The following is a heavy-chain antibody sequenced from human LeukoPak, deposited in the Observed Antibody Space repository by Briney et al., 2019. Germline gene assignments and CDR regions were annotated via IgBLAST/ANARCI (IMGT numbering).Heavy chain of an antibody. Sequence: ASVKVSCKASGYTFTGYYMHWVRQAPGQGLEWMGWINPNSGGTNYAQKFQGRVTMTRDTSISTAYMELSRLRSDDTAVYYCARVRIAGAGRHKPYYFDYWGQGTLVTVSS. CDR1: GYTFTGYY. J-gene: IGHJ4*02. D-gene: IGHD6-19*01. CDR2: INPNSGGT. V-gene: IGHV1-2*02. CDR3: ARVRIAGAGRHKPYYFDY.